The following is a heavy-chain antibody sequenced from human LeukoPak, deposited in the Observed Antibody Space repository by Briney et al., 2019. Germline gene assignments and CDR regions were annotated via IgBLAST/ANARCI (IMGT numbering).Heavy chain of an antibody. CDR1: GGTFSSYA. V-gene: IGHV1-69*05. J-gene: IGHJ3*02. Sequence: SVKVSCKASGGTFSSYAISWVRQAPGQGLEWMGGIIPIFGTANYAQKVQGRVTITTDESTSTAYMELSSLRSEDTAVYYCAGRVYYYDSSGYRLDAFDIWGQGTMVTVSS. CDR3: AGRVYYYDSSGYRLDAFDI. D-gene: IGHD3-22*01. CDR2: IIPIFGTA.